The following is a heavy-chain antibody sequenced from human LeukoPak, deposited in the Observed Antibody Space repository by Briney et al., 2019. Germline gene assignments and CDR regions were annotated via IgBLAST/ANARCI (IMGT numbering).Heavy chain of an antibody. V-gene: IGHV4-59*01. Sequence: PSETLSLTCTVSGGSISSYYWSWIRQPPGKGLEWIGYIYYGGSTNYNPSLKSRVTISVDTSKNQFSLKLSSVTAADTAVYYCARTGKVGATDYWGQGTLVTVSS. CDR3: ARTGKVGATDY. J-gene: IGHJ4*02. CDR1: GGSISSYY. D-gene: IGHD1-26*01. CDR2: IYYGGST.